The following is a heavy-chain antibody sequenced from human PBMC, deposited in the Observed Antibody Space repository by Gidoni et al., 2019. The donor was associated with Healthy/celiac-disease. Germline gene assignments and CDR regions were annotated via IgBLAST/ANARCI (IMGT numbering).Heavy chain of an antibody. CDR2: ISSSSSYI. D-gene: IGHD1-26*01. CDR1: GFTFSSYS. J-gene: IGHJ2*01. Sequence: EVQLVESGGGLVKPGGSLRLSCAASGFTFSSYSMNWVRQAPGKGLEWVSSISSSSSYIYYADSVKGRFTISRDNAKNSLYLQMNSLRAEDTAVYYCARDGYSGSYYDEVAYFDLWGRGTLVTVSS. CDR3: ARDGYSGSYYDEVAYFDL. V-gene: IGHV3-21*01.